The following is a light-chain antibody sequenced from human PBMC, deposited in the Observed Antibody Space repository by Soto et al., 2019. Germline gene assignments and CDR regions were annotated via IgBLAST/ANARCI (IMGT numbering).Light chain of an antibody. CDR2: GAS. V-gene: IGKV3-20*01. Sequence: EIVLTQSPGTLSLSPGERATLSCRASQSVSSSYLAWYQQKPGQAPRLLIYGASSRATGIPDRFSGSGSGTDFTLTISRPEPEDFAVYYWQQYGSSPRTFGQGTKLEIK. CDR1: QSVSSSY. J-gene: IGKJ2*01. CDR3: QQYGSSPRT.